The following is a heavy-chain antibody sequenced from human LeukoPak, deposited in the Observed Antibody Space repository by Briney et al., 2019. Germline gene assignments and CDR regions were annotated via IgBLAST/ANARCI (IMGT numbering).Heavy chain of an antibody. Sequence: GGSLRLSCAASGFTFSSYGMRWVRQAPGKGLEWVAVIWYDGSNKYYADSVKGRFTISRDNSKNTLYLQMNSLRAEDTAVYYCATGSDSPSPHAFDIWGQGTIVPVSS. CDR1: GFTFSSYG. J-gene: IGHJ3*02. V-gene: IGHV3-33*01. CDR2: IWYDGSNK. CDR3: ATGSDSPSPHAFDI.